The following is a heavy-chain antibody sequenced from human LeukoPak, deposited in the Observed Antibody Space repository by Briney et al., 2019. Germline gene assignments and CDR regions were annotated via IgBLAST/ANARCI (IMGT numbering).Heavy chain of an antibody. CDR1: GYSFTNYY. CDR3: ARRLPMVRGKSNWFDP. CDR2: INPSDGST. V-gene: IGHV1-46*01. Sequence: ASVKVSCKASGYSFTNYYMHWVRQAPGQGLEWMGVINPSDGSTSYAQKFQGTVTMTRDMSTTTVYMGLSSLRSEDTAVYYCARRLPMVRGKSNWFDPWGQGTLVTVSS. J-gene: IGHJ5*02. D-gene: IGHD3-10*01.